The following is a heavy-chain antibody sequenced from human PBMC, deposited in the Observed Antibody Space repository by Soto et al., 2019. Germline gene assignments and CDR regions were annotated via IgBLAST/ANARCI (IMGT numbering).Heavy chain of an antibody. J-gene: IGHJ6*02. Sequence: QVQLVQSGAEVKKPGSSVKVSCKASGGTFSSYAISWVRQAPGQGLEWMGGIIPIFGTADYAQKFQGRVTITADESTTTAYMELSSLRSEDTAVYYCATPGLPNYYYYGMDVWGQGTTVTVSS. CDR2: IIPIFGTA. V-gene: IGHV1-69*12. CDR1: GGTFSSYA. D-gene: IGHD5-18*01. CDR3: ATPGLPNYYYYGMDV.